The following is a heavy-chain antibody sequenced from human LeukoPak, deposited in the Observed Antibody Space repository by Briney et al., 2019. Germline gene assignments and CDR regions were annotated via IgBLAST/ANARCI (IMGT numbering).Heavy chain of an antibody. J-gene: IGHJ4*02. CDR1: GFSFSSYA. CDR3: AKDLVSGSFYGPFGY. CDR2: MSGSGGST. Sequence: GGSPRLSCAASGFSFSSYAMSWVRQAPGKGLEWVSSMSGSGGSTYYADSVKGRLTISRDNSKNTLHLQMNSLRAEDTAIYYCAKDLVSGSFYGPFGYWGQGTPVTVSS. D-gene: IGHD1-26*01. V-gene: IGHV3-23*01.